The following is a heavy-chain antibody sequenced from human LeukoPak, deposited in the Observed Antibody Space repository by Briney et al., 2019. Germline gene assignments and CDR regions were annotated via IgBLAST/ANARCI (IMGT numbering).Heavy chain of an antibody. CDR3: AGHSSGSYFHFDS. CDR1: GGSISSYY. V-gene: IGHV4-59*08. D-gene: IGHD1-26*01. CDR2: IYYSGST. Sequence: PSETLSLTCTVSGGSISSYYWSWVRQPPGEGLEWIGYIYYSGSTSYNPSLKSRVIISVDTSKNQFSLDVSSVTAEDTAIYYCAGHSSGSYFHFDSWGQGTLVTVSS. J-gene: IGHJ4*02.